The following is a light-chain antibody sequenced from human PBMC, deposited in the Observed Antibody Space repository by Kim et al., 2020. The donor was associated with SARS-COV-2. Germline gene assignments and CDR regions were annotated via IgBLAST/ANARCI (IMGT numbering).Light chain of an antibody. CDR2: DAS. J-gene: IGKJ2*01. Sequence: LSLSPGERATLSCRASQSVSSYFAWYQQKPGQAPRLLIYDASNRATGIPARFSGSGSGTDFTLTISSLEPEDFAVYYCQQRSNWYTFGQGTKLEI. CDR3: QQRSNWYT. CDR1: QSVSSY. V-gene: IGKV3-11*01.